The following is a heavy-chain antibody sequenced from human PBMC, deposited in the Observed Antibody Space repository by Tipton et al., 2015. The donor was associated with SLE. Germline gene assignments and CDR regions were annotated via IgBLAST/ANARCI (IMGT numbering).Heavy chain of an antibody. CDR2: IYYSGST. V-gene: IGHV4-39*07. CDR1: GCSISTSSYY. J-gene: IGHJ3*02. D-gene: IGHD2-15*01. Sequence: TLSLTCAVSGCSISTSSYYLGWSRQPPGQGLDWIGRIYYSGSTYYNPSLKSRVTISVDTSKNQFSLKLSSVTAADTAVYYCARQAPVVAAHGFDNWGHGTMVSVSS. CDR3: ARQAPVVAAHGFDN.